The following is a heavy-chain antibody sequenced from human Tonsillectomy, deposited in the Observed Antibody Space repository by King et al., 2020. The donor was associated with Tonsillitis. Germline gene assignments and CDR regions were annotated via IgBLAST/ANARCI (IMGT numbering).Heavy chain of an antibody. CDR3: ARYVSGSFDY. CDR1: GGSISSSDHY. CDR2: MYYSGTI. D-gene: IGHD1-26*01. Sequence: QLQESGPGVVKPSETLSLTCTVSGGSISSSDHYWAWIRQPPGKVREWIGYMYYSGTIFSNPSLKSRITISGGTSENRFSLRLSSVTAADTAVYFCARYVSGSFDYWGQGALVTVSS. J-gene: IGHJ4*02. V-gene: IGHV4-39*01.